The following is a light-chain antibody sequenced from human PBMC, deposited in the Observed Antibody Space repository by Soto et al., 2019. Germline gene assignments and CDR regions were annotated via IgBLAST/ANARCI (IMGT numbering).Light chain of an antibody. CDR3: QHYNGYPYT. Sequence: DIQMTQSPSPLSASIGDRVTITCRASQSIDNWLAWYQQKPGKAPQLLIYDASRVKTGVPSRFTASGSGTEFTLTINTLQADDSATYFRQHYNGYPYTFRPGTKVDSK. CDR2: DAS. V-gene: IGKV1-5*01. CDR1: QSIDNW. J-gene: IGKJ2*01.